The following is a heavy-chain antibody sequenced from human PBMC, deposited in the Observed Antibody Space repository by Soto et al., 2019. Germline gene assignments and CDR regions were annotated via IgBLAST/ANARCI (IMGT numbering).Heavy chain of an antibody. J-gene: IGHJ6*02. V-gene: IGHV1-69*06. CDR3: ARVRIFAGDYYYGMDV. D-gene: IGHD3-3*01. CDR1: GGTFSSYA. Sequence: QVQLVQSGAEVKKPGSSVNVSCKASGGTFSSYAISWVRQAPGQGLEWMGGIIPIFGTANYAQKFQGRVTITADKSTSTAYMELSSLRSEDTAVYYCARVRIFAGDYYYGMDVWGQGTTVTVSS. CDR2: IIPIFGTA.